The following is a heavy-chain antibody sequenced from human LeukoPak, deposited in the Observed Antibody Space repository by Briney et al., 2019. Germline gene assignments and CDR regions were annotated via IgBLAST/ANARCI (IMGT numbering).Heavy chain of an antibody. V-gene: IGHV3-74*01. J-gene: IGHJ5*02. D-gene: IGHD5-12*01. CDR3: ARDLRGYGAKNWFDP. Sequence: PGGSLRFSCEASGFTPINYWMPWVRQAPGRGRLWASQFNSDGTNISYVDSAKGRFTVSRDNAKNMVYLQMNSLRAEDTGVYYCARDLRGYGAKNWFDPWGQGALVTVSS. CDR2: FNSDGTNI. CDR1: GFTPINYW.